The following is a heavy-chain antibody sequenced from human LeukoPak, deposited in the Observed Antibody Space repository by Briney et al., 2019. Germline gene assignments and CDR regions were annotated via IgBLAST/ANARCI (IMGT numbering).Heavy chain of an antibody. CDR3: AGGDIVVVPAASGFDY. D-gene: IGHD2-2*01. Sequence: GASVKVSCKASGGTFSSYAISWVRQAPGQGLEWMGRIIPIFGTANYAQKFQGRVTITTDESTSTAYMELSSLRSEDTAVYYCAGGDIVVVPAASGFDYWGQGTLVTVSS. J-gene: IGHJ4*02. CDR1: GGTFSSYA. CDR2: IIPIFGTA. V-gene: IGHV1-69*05.